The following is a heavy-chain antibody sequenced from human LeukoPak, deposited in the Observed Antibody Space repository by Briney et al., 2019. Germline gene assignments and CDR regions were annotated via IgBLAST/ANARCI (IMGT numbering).Heavy chain of an antibody. J-gene: IGHJ2*01. Sequence: PSETLSLTCTVYGGSFSGYFWSWIRQSPGKALEWIGEIDHGGVTNYNPSLLSRVTISLDTSSKQFSLRLTSVTAADTAVYYCARGGWYFYVWGRGTLVTVSS. CDR1: GGSFSGYF. CDR2: IDHGGVT. CDR3: ARGGWYFYV. V-gene: IGHV4-34*01.